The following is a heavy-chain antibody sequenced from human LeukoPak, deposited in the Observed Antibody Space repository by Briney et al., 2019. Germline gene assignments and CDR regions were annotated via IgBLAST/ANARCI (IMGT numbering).Heavy chain of an antibody. CDR2: ISWNSGSI. D-gene: IGHD2-2*01. CDR3: AKGLGYCSSTSCSKLCYYYGMDV. J-gene: IGHJ6*02. V-gene: IGHV3-9*01. CDR1: GFTFDDYA. Sequence: PGGSLRLSCAASGFTFDDYAMHWVRQAPGKGLEWVSGISWNSGSIGYADSVKGRFTISRDNAKNSLYLQMNSLRAEDTALYYCAKGLGYCSSTSCSKLCYYYGMDVWGQGTTVTVSS.